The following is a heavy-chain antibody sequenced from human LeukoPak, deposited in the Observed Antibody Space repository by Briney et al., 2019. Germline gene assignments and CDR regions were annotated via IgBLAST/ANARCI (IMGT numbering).Heavy chain of an antibody. CDR1: GFTFSSYE. CDR3: ARGGGIAAAGAAVD. CDR2: ISSSGSTI. J-gene: IGHJ4*02. Sequence: GGSLRLSCAASGFTFSSYEMNWVRQAPGKGLEWVSYISSSGSTIYYADSVKGRFTISRDNAKNSLYLQMNRLRAEDTAVYYCARGGGIAAAGAAVDCGQGTLVTVSS. D-gene: IGHD6-13*01. V-gene: IGHV3-48*03.